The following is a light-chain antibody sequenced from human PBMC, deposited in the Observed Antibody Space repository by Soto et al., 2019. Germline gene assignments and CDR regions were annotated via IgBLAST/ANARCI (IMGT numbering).Light chain of an antibody. V-gene: IGKV3-15*01. CDR2: GAS. J-gene: IGKJ1*01. Sequence: EIVMTQSPATLSVSPGERATLSCRASQSVSSNLAWYQQKPGQAPRLLSYGASTRATGIPARFSGSGSGTEFTLPISSRQSEDLAVYYCQQYNNWRPQTFGQGTKVEIK. CDR1: QSVSSN. CDR3: QQYNNWRPQT.